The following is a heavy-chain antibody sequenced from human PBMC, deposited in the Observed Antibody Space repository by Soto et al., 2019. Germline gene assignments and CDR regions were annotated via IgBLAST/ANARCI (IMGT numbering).Heavy chain of an antibody. CDR1: GYSFTSYW. D-gene: IGHD3-22*01. J-gene: IGHJ6*02. V-gene: IGHV5-10-1*01. Sequence: PGESLKISCKGSGYSFTSYWISWVRQMPGKGLEWMGRIDPSDSYTNYSPSFQGHVTISADKSISTAYLQWSSLKASDTAMYYCASHIGGYPPYYYYGMDVWGRGTRVTVAS. CDR2: IDPSDSYT. CDR3: ASHIGGYPPYYYYGMDV.